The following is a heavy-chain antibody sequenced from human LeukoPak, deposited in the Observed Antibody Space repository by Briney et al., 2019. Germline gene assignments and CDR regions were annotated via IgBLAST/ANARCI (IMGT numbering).Heavy chain of an antibody. V-gene: IGHV4-59*08. CDR2: IYYSGST. CDR1: GGSIGSYY. Sequence: SETLSLTCTVSGGSIGSYYWSWIRQPPGKGLEWIGYIYYSGSTNYNPSLKSRVTISVDTSKNQFSLKLSSVTAADTAVYYCARHRFGGAGADYFDYWGQGTLVTVSS. CDR3: ARHRFGGAGADYFDY. D-gene: IGHD3-16*01. J-gene: IGHJ4*02.